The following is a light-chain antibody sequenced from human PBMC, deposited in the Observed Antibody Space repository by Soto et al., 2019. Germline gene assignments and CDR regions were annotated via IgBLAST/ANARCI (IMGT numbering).Light chain of an antibody. Sequence: QSVLTQPPLASGTPGQRVTISCSGSSSNIGSNTVNWYQQLPGTAPKLLIYSNNQRPSGVPDRFSGSKSGTSASLAISGLQSEDEADYYCAAWDDSLKGVFGGGTKLTVL. CDR1: SSNIGSNT. CDR3: AAWDDSLKGV. J-gene: IGLJ2*01. CDR2: SNN. V-gene: IGLV1-44*01.